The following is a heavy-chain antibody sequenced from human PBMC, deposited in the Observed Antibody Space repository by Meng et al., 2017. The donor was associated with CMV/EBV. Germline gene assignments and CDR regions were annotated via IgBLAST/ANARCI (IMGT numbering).Heavy chain of an antibody. Sequence: VQLVQAGAEVEKPWSSAKGSWKASGGTFSSYAISWVRQAAGQGLEWMGGIIPIFDTANYAQKFQGSVTITADESTGTAYMELSSLRSEDTAVYYCAKPYSGYYYPGFDYWGQGTLVTVSS. V-gene: IGHV1-69*12. CDR1: GGTFSSYA. CDR3: AKPYSGYYYPGFDY. D-gene: IGHD3-22*01. CDR2: IIPIFDTA. J-gene: IGHJ4*02.